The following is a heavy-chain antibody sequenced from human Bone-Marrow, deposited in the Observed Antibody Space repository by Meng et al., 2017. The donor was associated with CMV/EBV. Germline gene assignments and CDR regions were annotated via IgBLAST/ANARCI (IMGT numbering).Heavy chain of an antibody. CDR1: GDSISSSSYY. J-gene: IGHJ6*02. CDR2: FYYSGRT. D-gene: IGHD5-18*01. V-gene: IGHV4-39*07. Sequence: SETLSLTCTVSGDSISSSSYYWGWIRQPPGKGLEWIGSFYYSGRTYYSPSLKSRVTISVDTSKNQFSLKLSSVTAADTAVYYCARYSYGYLRFYYYYYGMDVWGQGTTVTVSS. CDR3: ARYSYGYLRFYYYYYGMDV.